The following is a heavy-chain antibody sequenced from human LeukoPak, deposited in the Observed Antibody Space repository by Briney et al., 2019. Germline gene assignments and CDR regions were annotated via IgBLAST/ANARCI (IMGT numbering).Heavy chain of an antibody. V-gene: IGHV4-59*01. D-gene: IGHD4-17*01. Sequence: PSETLSLTCTVSGGSISSYYWSWIRQPPGKGLEWIGYIYYSGGTNYNPSLKSRVTIPVDTSKNQFSLKLSSVTAADTAVYYCARDQRDYGDYYYYYYGMDVWGQGTTVTVSS. CDR2: IYYSGGT. CDR3: ARDQRDYGDYYYYYYGMDV. J-gene: IGHJ6*02. CDR1: GGSISSYY.